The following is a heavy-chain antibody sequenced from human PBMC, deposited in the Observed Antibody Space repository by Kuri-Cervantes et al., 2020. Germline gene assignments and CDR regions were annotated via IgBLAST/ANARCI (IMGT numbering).Heavy chain of an antibody. Sequence: GGSLRPSCAASGFTFSSYGMHWVRQAPGKGLEWMAVISYDGSNKYYADSVKGRFTISRDNAKNTLYLQMNSLRADDTGIYYCATKEIWGQGTAVTVSS. CDR2: ISYDGSNK. J-gene: IGHJ6*02. CDR3: ATKEI. D-gene: IGHD1/OR15-1a*01. CDR1: GFTFSSYG. V-gene: IGHV3-30*03.